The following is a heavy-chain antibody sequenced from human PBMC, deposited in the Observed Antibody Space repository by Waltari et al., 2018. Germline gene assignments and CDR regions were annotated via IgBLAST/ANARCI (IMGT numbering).Heavy chain of an antibody. J-gene: IGHJ4*02. V-gene: IGHV3-33*01. CDR3: ARETSHYYYFDY. CDR2: VWNDENNK. D-gene: IGHD2-21*01. Sequence: QVQLVESGGGVVQPGRSLRLSCAASGFTFSRYGLHWVRQAPGKGCEWEEVVWNDENNKYYADSVKSRFTISRDNSKNTLYLQMNSLRAEDTAVYYCARETSHYYYFDYWGQGTLVTVSS. CDR1: GFTFSRYG.